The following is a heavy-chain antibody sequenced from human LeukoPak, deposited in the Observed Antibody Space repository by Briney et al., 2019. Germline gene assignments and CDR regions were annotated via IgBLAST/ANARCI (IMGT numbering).Heavy chain of an antibody. CDR1: GYTFISYA. D-gene: IGHD3-10*01. V-gene: IGHV1-3*01. J-gene: IGHJ4*02. CDR2: VNAGNGHT. Sequence: ASVKVSCEASGYTFISYAMHWVRQAPGQRLEWMGWVNAGNGHTEYSQKFQGRVTFTRDTSASTAYMELSSLRSEDMAVYYCAIQIRGVVYWGLGTLVTVSS. CDR3: AIQIRGVVY.